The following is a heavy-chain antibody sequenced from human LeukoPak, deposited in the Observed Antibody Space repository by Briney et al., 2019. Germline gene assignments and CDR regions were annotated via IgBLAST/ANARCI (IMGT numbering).Heavy chain of an antibody. J-gene: IGHJ4*02. V-gene: IGHV4-39*07. Sequence: SETLSLTCSVSGGSISSRSYYWGWVRQPPGQGLEWIGSLYYSGSTYSPSFQSRVTMSMDTSKKQISLRLSSVTAADTAVYYCATEQVSGSAWGFDYWGQGSLVTVSS. CDR1: GGSISSRSYY. CDR3: ATEQVSGSAWGFDY. D-gene: IGHD6-19*01. CDR2: LYYSGST.